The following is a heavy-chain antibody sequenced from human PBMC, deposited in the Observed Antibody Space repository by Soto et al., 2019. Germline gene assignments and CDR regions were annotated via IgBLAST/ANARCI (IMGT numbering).Heavy chain of an antibody. J-gene: IGHJ4*02. CDR3: ARAVPDRGAHYYFDY. Sequence: EVQLVESGGGLVQPGGSLRLSCAASGFTFSDHYMDWVRQAPGKGLEWVSRARNKANRYTTEYAASVRGRFTISRDDSKNELYLQMNSLQIEDTAVYYCARAVPDRGAHYYFDYWGQGTLVTVSS. CDR1: GFTFSDHY. CDR2: ARNKANRYTT. V-gene: IGHV3-72*01. D-gene: IGHD3-22*01.